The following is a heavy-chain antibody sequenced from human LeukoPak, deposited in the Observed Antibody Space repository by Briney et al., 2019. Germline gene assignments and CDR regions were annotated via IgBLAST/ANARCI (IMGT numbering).Heavy chain of an antibody. Sequence: GASVKVSCKASGYTFTGYGISWVRQAPGQGLEWMGWISAYNGNTNYAQKLQGRVTMTTDTSTNTAYMELRSLRSDDTAVYYCARDLKYNILTGFRSSFGFDPWGQGTLVTVSS. CDR3: ARDLKYNILTGFRSSFGFDP. V-gene: IGHV1-18*01. CDR1: GYTFTGYG. CDR2: ISAYNGNT. J-gene: IGHJ5*02. D-gene: IGHD3-9*01.